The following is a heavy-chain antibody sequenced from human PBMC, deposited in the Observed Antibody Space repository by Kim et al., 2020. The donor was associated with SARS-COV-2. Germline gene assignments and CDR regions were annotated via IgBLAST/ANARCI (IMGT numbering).Heavy chain of an antibody. CDR3: VKDFLPIPEIAVAGTVY. CDR1: GFTFSSYV. J-gene: IGHJ4*02. D-gene: IGHD6-19*01. CDR2: ISNNGGST. Sequence: GGSLRLSCSASGFTFSSYVMHWVRQAPGKGLEYVSAISNNGGSTYYADSVKGRFTISRDNSKNTLYLQMSSLRPEDTAVYYCVKDFLPIPEIAVAGTVYWGQGTLVTVSS. V-gene: IGHV3-64D*09.